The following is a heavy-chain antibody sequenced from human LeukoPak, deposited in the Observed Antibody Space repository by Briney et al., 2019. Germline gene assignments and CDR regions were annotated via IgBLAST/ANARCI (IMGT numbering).Heavy chain of an antibody. J-gene: IGHJ3*02. CDR3: ARVSSNNWYNERGAFDI. CDR1: GSSISSGSHY. V-gene: IGHV4-61*09. D-gene: IGHD6-13*01. Sequence: SEALSLTCTVSGSSISSGSHYWSWVRQPAGKGLEWIGHIYTSGGTDNNPGSTNYNPSLKGRVTLSTDTSKNQFSLKLISVTAADTAVYYCARVSSNNWYNERGAFDIWGQGTMVTVSS. CDR2: IYTSGGTDNNPGST.